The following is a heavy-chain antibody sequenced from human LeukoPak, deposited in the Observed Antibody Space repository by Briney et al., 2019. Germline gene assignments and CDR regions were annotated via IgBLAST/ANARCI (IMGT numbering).Heavy chain of an antibody. CDR3: AKEGIARNYDILTGYYYFDY. D-gene: IGHD3-9*01. Sequence: GGSLRLSCAASGVTFSSYAMSWVRQAPGKGLEWVSAISGSGGSTYYAYSVKGRFTISRDNSKNTLYLQMNSLRAEDTAVYYCAKEGIARNYDILTGYYYFDYWGQGTLVTVSS. CDR1: GVTFSSYA. V-gene: IGHV3-23*01. CDR2: ISGSGGST. J-gene: IGHJ4*02.